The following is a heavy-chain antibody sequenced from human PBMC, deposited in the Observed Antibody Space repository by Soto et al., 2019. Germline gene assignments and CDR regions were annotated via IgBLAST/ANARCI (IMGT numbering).Heavy chain of an antibody. CDR1: GFTVSSYA. CDR3: AKAIWATVGAIT. CDR2: ISGGSDIT. D-gene: IGHD1-26*01. J-gene: IGHJ5*02. Sequence: EVQLLESGGGLVQPGGSLRLSCAASGFTVSSYAMSWVRQTPGNGLEWVSAISGGSDITYYADSVKGRFTISRDNSKNTLYLQMNSLRAEDTAVYYCAKAIWATVGAITWGQGTLVTVSS. V-gene: IGHV3-23*01.